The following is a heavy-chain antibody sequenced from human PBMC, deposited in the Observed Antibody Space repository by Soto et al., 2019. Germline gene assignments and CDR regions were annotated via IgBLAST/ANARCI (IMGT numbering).Heavy chain of an antibody. CDR2: IIPIFGTA. CDR1: GGTFSSYA. Sequence: VKVSCKASGGTFSSYAISWVRQAPGQGLEWMGGIIPIFGTANYAQKFQGRVTITADESTSTAYMELSSLRSEDTAVYYCARDYCSGGSCYSSGSWFDPWGQGTLVTVSS. V-gene: IGHV1-69*13. D-gene: IGHD2-15*01. J-gene: IGHJ5*02. CDR3: ARDYCSGGSCYSSGSWFDP.